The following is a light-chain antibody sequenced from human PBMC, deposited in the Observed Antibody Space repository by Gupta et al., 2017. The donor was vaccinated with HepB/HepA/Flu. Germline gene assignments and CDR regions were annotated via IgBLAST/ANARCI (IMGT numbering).Light chain of an antibody. J-gene: IGLJ3*02. CDR3: TSNRSARM. CDR1: SSDVGDPNY. CDR2: DVS. Sequence: QSAMTQPAPASGCPGQSITISCTGISSDVGDPNYDSWYQQYPGKAPKLIIYDVSNRPSGVSNGFSGSKSGTTASLTISGLQAEDEADYYCTSNRSARMFGGGTKLTVL. V-gene: IGLV2-14*03.